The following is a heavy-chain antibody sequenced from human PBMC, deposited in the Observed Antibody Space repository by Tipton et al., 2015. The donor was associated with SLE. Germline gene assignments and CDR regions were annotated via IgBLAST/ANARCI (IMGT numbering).Heavy chain of an antibody. CDR2: IYYSGST. J-gene: IGHJ3*02. CDR1: GYSISSSHY. D-gene: IGHD2-8*01. Sequence: TLSLTCVVSGYSISSSHYWSWIRQPPGKGLEWIGYIYYSGSTNYNPSLKSRVTISVDTSKNQFSLKLSSVTAADTAVYYCAREKWDAFDIWGQGTMVTVSS. V-gene: IGHV4-59*11. CDR3: AREKWDAFDI.